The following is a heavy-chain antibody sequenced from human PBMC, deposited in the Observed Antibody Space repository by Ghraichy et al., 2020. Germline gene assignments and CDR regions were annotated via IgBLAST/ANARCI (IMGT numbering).Heavy chain of an antibody. CDR1: GGSISSSSYY. V-gene: IGHV4-39*01. CDR3: ARLCPPRSSTGCYFSGNDY. D-gene: IGHD2-2*01. CDR2: IYYSGST. J-gene: IGHJ4*02. Sequence: SETLSLTCTVSGGSISSSSYYWGWIRQPPGKGLEWIGSIYYSGSTYYNPSLKSRVTISVDTSKNQFSLKLSSVTAADTAVYYCARLCPPRSSTGCYFSGNDYWGQGTLVTVSS.